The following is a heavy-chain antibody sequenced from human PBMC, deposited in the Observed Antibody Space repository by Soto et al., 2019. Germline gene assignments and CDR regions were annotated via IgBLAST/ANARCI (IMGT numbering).Heavy chain of an antibody. D-gene: IGHD3-3*01. CDR3: VRAEEWLSSGYYFDY. V-gene: IGHV1-46*03. Sequence: GASVKVSCKASGYTFVSYYLHWVRQAPGQGLEWMGVINSGGDSTSYAQKFQGRVTMTRDTSTSTVYMELSSLRPEDTAVYYCVRAEEWLSSGYYFDYWGQGALVTVSS. CDR2: INSGGDST. J-gene: IGHJ4*02. CDR1: GYTFVSYY.